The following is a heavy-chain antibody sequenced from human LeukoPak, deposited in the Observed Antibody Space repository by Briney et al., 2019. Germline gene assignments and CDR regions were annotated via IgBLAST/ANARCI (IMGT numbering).Heavy chain of an antibody. V-gene: IGHV3-33*08. Sequence: GGSLRLSCAASGFTFSNAWMSWVRQAPGKGLEWVAVIWYDGSNKYYADSVKGRFTISRDNSKNTLYLQMNSLRAEDTAVYYCARDEGGSYDYWGQGTLVTVSS. CDR1: GFTFSNAW. CDR3: ARDEGGSYDY. D-gene: IGHD1-26*01. J-gene: IGHJ4*02. CDR2: IWYDGSNK.